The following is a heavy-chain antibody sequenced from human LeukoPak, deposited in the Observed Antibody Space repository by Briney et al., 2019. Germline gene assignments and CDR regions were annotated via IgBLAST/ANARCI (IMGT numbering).Heavy chain of an antibody. CDR3: ARQEYSSSVPDY. Sequence: GESLKISCQGSGYRFSNYWVAWVRQMPGKGLEWMGIIYPDDSDTRYSPSSQGQVTMSADKSISTAYLQWSSLKASDTAMYFCARQEYSSSVPDYWGQGTLVTVSS. V-gene: IGHV5-51*01. J-gene: IGHJ4*02. CDR1: GYRFSNYW. CDR2: IYPDDSDT. D-gene: IGHD2/OR15-2a*01.